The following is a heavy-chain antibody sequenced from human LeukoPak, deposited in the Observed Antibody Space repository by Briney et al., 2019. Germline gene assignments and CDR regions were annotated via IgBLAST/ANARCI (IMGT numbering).Heavy chain of an antibody. CDR3: TTIQLWSDFDY. Sequence: ASVKVSCKASGYTFTDYYMHWVRQATGQGLEWMGWMNPNSGNTGYAQKFQGRVTMTRNTSISTAFMELSSLRSEDTAVYYCTTIQLWSDFDYWGQGTLVTVSS. J-gene: IGHJ4*02. CDR2: MNPNSGNT. D-gene: IGHD5-18*01. V-gene: IGHV1-8*02. CDR1: GYTFTDYY.